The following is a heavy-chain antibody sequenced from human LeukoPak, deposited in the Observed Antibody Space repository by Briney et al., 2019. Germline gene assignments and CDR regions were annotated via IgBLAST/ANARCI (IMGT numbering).Heavy chain of an antibody. CDR1: GYTFSKYS. J-gene: IGHJ4*02. D-gene: IGHD2-21*02. CDR3: ARRCGGDCYALDY. CDR2: ISGYNGKT. Sequence: ASVKVSCKASGYTFSKYSINWVRQAPGQGLEWMGWISGYNGKTNYAQKLQDRVTMTTDTSTSTAYMELRSLRSDDTAVYYCARRCGGDCYALDYWGQGTLVTVSS. V-gene: IGHV1-18*01.